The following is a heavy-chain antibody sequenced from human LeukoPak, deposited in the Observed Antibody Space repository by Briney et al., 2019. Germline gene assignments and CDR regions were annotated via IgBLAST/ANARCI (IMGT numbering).Heavy chain of an antibody. CDR1: GGSISNFY. Sequence: SETLSLTCTVPGGSISNFYWSWIRQPPGKGLERIGYIFYSGSANYNPSLKSRVTISVDTSKNQFSLRLTSVTAADTAVYYCARGNGWYYPWGQGTLVTVSS. D-gene: IGHD6-19*01. CDR3: ARGNGWYYP. J-gene: IGHJ5*02. V-gene: IGHV4-59*08. CDR2: IFYSGSA.